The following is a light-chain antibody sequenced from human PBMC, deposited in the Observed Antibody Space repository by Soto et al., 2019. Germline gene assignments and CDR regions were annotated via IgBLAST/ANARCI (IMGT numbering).Light chain of an antibody. J-gene: IGLJ1*01. V-gene: IGLV2-14*01. Sequence: QSALTQPASVSGSPGQSITISCTGTSSDVGGYNYVSWYQQHPGKAPKLMIYDVSNRPSGVSNRFSGSKSGNTASLTISGLQAEDEADYYCSSFTSSITFVFGTGTQLTV. CDR1: SSDVGGYNY. CDR2: DVS. CDR3: SSFTSSITFV.